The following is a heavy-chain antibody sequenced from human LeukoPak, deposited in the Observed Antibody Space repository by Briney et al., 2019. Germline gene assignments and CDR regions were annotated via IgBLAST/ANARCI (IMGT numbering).Heavy chain of an antibody. CDR2: IYYSGST. V-gene: IGHV4-59*01. D-gene: IGHD4-17*01. CDR3: ARGPHYGDYGLWIDY. CDR1: GGSISSYY. J-gene: IGHJ4*02. Sequence: SETLSVTCTVSGGSISSYYWSWIRQPPGKGLEWIGYIYYSGSTNYNPSPKSRVTISVDTSKNQFSLKLSSVTAADTAVYYCARGPHYGDYGLWIDYWGQGTLVTVSS.